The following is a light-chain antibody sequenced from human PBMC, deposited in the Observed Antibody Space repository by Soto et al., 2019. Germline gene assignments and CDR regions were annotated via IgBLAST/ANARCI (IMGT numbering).Light chain of an antibody. V-gene: IGKV1-5*01. J-gene: IGKJ1*01. CDR2: DAS. CDR1: QSISSW. Sequence: DIQMTQSPSTLSASVGDRVTITCRASQSISSWLAWYQQKPGKAPKLLIYDASSLESGVPSRFSGRGSGTEFTLTISSLQADDFATYYCQQYNSYWTFGQGTKVGIK. CDR3: QQYNSYWT.